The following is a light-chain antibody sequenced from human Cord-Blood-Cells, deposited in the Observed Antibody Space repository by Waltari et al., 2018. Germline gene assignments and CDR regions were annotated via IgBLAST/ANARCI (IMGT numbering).Light chain of an antibody. J-gene: IGLJ2*01. CDR3: SSYAGSNNLV. V-gene: IGLV2-8*01. CDR2: EVS. Sequence: QSALTQPPSASGSPGQSVNIYCTGTSSDVGGYNDVSWYQQHPGKAPKLMIYEVSKRPSGVPDRFSGSKSGNTASVTVSGLQAEDEADYYCSSYAGSNNLVFGGGTKLTVL. CDR1: SSDVGGYND.